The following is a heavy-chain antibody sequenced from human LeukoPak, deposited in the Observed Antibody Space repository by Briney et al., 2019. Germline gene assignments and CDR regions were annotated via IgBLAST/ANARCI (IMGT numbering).Heavy chain of an antibody. Sequence: PSQTLSLTCTVSGGSISSGSYYWSWIRQPAGKGLEWIGRIYTSGSTNYNPSLKSRVTISVDTSKNQFSLKLSSVTAADTAVYYCARDGSGTVTTGVYYYYYYMDVWGKGNTVTVSS. CDR1: GGSISSGSYY. CDR2: IYTSGST. D-gene: IGHD4-11*01. CDR3: ARDGSGTVTTGVYYYYYYMDV. V-gene: IGHV4-61*02. J-gene: IGHJ6*03.